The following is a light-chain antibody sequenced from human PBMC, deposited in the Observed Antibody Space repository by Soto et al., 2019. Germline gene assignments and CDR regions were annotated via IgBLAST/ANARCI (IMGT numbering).Light chain of an antibody. J-gene: IGLJ2*01. CDR2: SDN. CDR3: AAWDDSLNGVV. V-gene: IGLV1-44*01. CDR1: SSNIGRNS. Sequence: QSVLTQPPSASGTPGQRVTISCSGSSSNIGRNSVNWYQHLPGTAPKLLLYSDNQRPSGVPDRFSGSKSGTSASLAISGLQSHDEADHYCAAWDDSLNGVVFGGGTKLTVL.